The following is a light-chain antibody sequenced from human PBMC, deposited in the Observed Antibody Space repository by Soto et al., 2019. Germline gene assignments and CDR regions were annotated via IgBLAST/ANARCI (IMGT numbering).Light chain of an antibody. CDR2: DAS. CDR1: QGINNY. V-gene: IGKV1-33*01. CDR3: QQYDNLPTT. J-gene: IGKJ4*01. Sequence: DIHMTQSPSSLSASVGDRVTITCQASQGINNYLNWYQQKPGRAPKLLIYDASNLETGVPTRFSGSGSRTYFTFTITSLQPEDIGTYFCQQYDNLPTTFGGGTKVEIK.